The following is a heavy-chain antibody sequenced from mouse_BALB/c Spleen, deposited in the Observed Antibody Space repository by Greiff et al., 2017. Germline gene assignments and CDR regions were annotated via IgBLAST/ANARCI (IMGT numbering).Heavy chain of an antibody. CDR2: INPYNGDT. D-gene: IGHD1-2*01. J-gene: IGHJ4*01. V-gene: IGHV1-20*02. CDR1: GYSFTGYF. CDR3: AREGRLRTYYAMDY. Sequence: VQLKQSGPELVKPGASVKISCKASGYSFTGYFMNWVMQSHGKSLEWIGRINPYNGDTFYNQKFKGKATLTVDKSSSTAHMELRSLASEDSAVYYCAREGRLRTYYAMDYWGQGTSVTVSS.